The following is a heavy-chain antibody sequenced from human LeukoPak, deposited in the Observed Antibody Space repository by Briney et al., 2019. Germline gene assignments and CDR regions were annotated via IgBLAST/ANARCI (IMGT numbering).Heavy chain of an antibody. CDR3: ARRSDYGDYGYFVDY. V-gene: IGHV3-53*01. Sequence: GGSLRLSCAASGFTVSSNYMSWVRQAPGKGLEWVSVIYSGGSTYYADSVKGRFTISRDNSKNTLYLQKNSLRAEDTAVYYCARRSDYGDYGYFVDYWGQGTLVTVSS. CDR2: IYSGGST. D-gene: IGHD4-17*01. CDR1: GFTVSSNY. J-gene: IGHJ4*02.